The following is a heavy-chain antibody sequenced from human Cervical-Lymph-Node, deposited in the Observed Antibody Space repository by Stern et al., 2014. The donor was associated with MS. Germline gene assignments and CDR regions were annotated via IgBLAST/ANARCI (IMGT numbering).Heavy chain of an antibody. CDR2: IIPILGLP. Sequence: VQLVQSGAEVKKPVSSVNVSCKASGGTFSSSYAITWMRQAPGQGLEWMGRIIPILGLPNYAQKFQGRVTITADTSTSTAYMELSSLRSEDTAVYYCARGVVSNRAAATLHNLFDPWGQGTLVTVSS. J-gene: IGHJ5*02. CDR3: ARGVVSNRAAATLHNLFDP. V-gene: IGHV1-69*04. CDR1: GGTFSSSYA. D-gene: IGHD2-15*01.